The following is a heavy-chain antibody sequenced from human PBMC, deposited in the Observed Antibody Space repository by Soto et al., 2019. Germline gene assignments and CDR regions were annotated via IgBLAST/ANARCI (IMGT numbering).Heavy chain of an antibody. CDR2: ISRYGDFT. CDR3: AKDRYLDHDSRGYLFDN. Sequence: EVQLLESGGDLIQPWGSLRLSCAASGFTFNIYAMTWVRQAPGKGLEWVSAISRYGDFTYYADSVEGRFTISRDNSKNPLYLQMNSLRAEDTAVYYCAKDRYLDHDSRGYLFDNWGQGTLVTVSS. J-gene: IGHJ4*02. V-gene: IGHV3-23*01. D-gene: IGHD3-22*01. CDR1: GFTFNIYA.